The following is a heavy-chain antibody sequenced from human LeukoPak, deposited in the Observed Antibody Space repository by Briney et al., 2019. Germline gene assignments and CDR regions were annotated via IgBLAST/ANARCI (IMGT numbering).Heavy chain of an antibody. D-gene: IGHD6-19*01. CDR1: GYTFTGYY. V-gene: IGHV1-2*02. Sequence: ASVKVSCKASGYTFTGYYMHWVRQAPGQGLEWMGWINPNSGGTNYAQKLQGRVTITADESTSTAYMELSSLRSEDTAVYYCAREGEKWLSQQDYWGQGTLVTVSS. J-gene: IGHJ4*02. CDR2: INPNSGGT. CDR3: AREGEKWLSQQDY.